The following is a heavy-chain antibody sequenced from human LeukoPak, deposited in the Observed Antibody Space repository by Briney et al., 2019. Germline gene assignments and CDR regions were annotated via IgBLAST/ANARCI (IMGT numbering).Heavy chain of an antibody. CDR1: WYSFTSYW. J-gene: IGHJ4*02. V-gene: IGHV5-51*01. Sequence: ESLKISWKGSWYSFTSYWVGWGRQMPGKSLGWMGIIYPGDSDTRYSPSFQGQVTISADKSISTAYLQWSSLKASDTAMYYCARHESLDCSGGSCYSADYWGQGTLVTVSS. CDR3: ARHESLDCSGGSCYSADY. CDR2: IYPGDSDT. D-gene: IGHD2-15*01.